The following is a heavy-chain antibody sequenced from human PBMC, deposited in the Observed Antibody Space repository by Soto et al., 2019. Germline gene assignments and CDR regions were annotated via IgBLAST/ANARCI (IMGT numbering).Heavy chain of an antibody. CDR3: AKGETSSSFVIDY. V-gene: IGHV3-23*01. Sequence: GESLKISCAASGFTFSSYAMSWVRQAPGKGLEWVSAISGSGGSTYYADSVKGRFTISRDNSKNTLYLQMNSLRAEDTAVYYCAKGETSSSFVIDYWGQGTLVTVSS. CDR1: GFTFSSYA. D-gene: IGHD6-6*01. CDR2: ISGSGGST. J-gene: IGHJ4*02.